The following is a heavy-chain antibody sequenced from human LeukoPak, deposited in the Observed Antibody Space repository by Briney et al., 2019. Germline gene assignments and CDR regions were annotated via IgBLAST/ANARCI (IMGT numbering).Heavy chain of an antibody. J-gene: IGHJ4*02. Sequence: SETLSLTCTVSGYSISSDYYWAWIRQPPGKGLEWIGSIYYSGSTYYNPSLKSRVTISVDTSKNQFSLKLSSVTAADTAVYYCARDLYCSGGSCSDYWGQGTLVTVSS. D-gene: IGHD2-15*01. CDR1: GYSISSDYY. CDR3: ARDLYCSGGSCSDY. V-gene: IGHV4-38-2*02. CDR2: IYYSGST.